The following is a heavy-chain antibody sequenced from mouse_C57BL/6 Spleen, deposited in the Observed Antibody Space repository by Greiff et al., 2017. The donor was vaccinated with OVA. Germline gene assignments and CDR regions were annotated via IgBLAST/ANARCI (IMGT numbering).Heavy chain of an antibody. D-gene: IGHD2-5*01. Sequence: VQLQQSGAELVRPGASVTLSCKASGYTFTDYEMHWVKQTPVHGLEWIGAIDPETGGTAYNQKFKGKAILTADKSSSTAYMELRSLTSEDSAVYYCTRASNYGDYAMDYWGQGTSVTVSS. V-gene: IGHV1-15*01. J-gene: IGHJ4*01. CDR3: TRASNYGDYAMDY. CDR1: GYTFTDYE. CDR2: IDPETGGT.